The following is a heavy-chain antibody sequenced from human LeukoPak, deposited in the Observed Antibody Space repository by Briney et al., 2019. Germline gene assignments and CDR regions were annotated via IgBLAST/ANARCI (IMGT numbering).Heavy chain of an antibody. CDR1: GYTLTELS. CDR3: ATAAGYCSGGSCYQYDY. Sequence: ASVKVSCKVSGYTLTELSMHWVRQAPGKGLEWVGGFDPEDGETIYAQKFQGRVTMTEDTSTDTAYMELSSLRSEDTAVYYCATAAGYCSGGSCYQYDYWGQGTLVTVSS. J-gene: IGHJ4*02. CDR2: FDPEDGET. V-gene: IGHV1-24*01. D-gene: IGHD2-15*01.